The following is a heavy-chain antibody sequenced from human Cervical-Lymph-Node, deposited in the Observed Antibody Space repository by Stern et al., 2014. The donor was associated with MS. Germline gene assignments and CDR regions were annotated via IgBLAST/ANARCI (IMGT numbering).Heavy chain of an antibody. D-gene: IGHD3-10*01. CDR3: ARVKGGSIDY. Sequence: QLQLQESGPGLVKPSQTLSLTCTVSGGSISSGDYYWGWIRQPPGKGLEWIGYIYYSGTTYYNPSLKSRPTISLHTSKTQFSLKLSSVTAADTAVYYCARVKGGSIDYWGQGTLVTVSS. J-gene: IGHJ4*02. CDR2: IYYSGTT. CDR1: GGSISSGDYY. V-gene: IGHV4-30-4*01.